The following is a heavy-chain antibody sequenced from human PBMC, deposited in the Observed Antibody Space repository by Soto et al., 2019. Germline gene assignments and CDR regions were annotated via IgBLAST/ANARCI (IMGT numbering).Heavy chain of an antibody. D-gene: IGHD3-10*01. J-gene: IGHJ5*02. CDR3: ARAGSNFDSHHPNWFDT. Sequence: PSETLSLTCTVSGGSISSGTYYWSWIRQHPGKGLEWIAYIYYSGSTYYNPSLKSRVSISVDTSKNQFSLKLTSVTAADTAMYYRARAGSNFDSHHPNWFDTWGQGTLVTVS. V-gene: IGHV4-31*03. CDR1: GGSISSGTYY. CDR2: IYYSGST.